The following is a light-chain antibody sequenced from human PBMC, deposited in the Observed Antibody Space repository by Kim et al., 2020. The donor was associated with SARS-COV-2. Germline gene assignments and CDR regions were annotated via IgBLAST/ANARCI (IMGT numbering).Light chain of an antibody. V-gene: IGKV1-5*03. CDR3: QQYNSYS. CDR1: QSISSW. J-gene: IGKJ2*03. Sequence: TLSAAVGDRVTINCRASQSISSWLAWYQQKPGKAPKLLIYKASSLESGVPSRFSGSGSGTEFTLTISSLQPDDFATYYCQQYNSYSFGQGTKLEI. CDR2: KAS.